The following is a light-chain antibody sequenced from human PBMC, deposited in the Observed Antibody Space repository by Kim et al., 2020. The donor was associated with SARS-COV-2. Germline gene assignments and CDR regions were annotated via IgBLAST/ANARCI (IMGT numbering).Light chain of an antibody. V-gene: IGLV1-47*01. J-gene: IGLJ3*02. CDR2: RNN. CDR1: SSNIGSNY. Sequence: GQRVTTSCSGSSSNIGSNYVYWYQQLPGTAPKLRIYRNNQRPSGVPDRFSGSKSGTSASLAISGLRSEDEADYYCAAWDDSLSGWVFGGGTKLTVL. CDR3: AAWDDSLSGWV.